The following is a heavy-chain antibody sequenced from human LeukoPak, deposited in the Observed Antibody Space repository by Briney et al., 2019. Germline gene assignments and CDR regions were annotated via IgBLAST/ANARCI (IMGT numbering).Heavy chain of an antibody. Sequence: SQTLSLTCAISGDSVSSNSAAWNWIRQSPSRGLEWLGRTYYRSKWYNDYAVSVKSRLTINPDTSKNQFSLQLNSVTPEDTAVYYCARDRRTAAGILQSQNWFDPWGQGTLVTVSS. CDR2: TYYRSKWYN. CDR3: ARDRRTAAGILQSQNWFDP. D-gene: IGHD6-13*01. J-gene: IGHJ5*02. CDR1: GDSVSSNSAA. V-gene: IGHV6-1*01.